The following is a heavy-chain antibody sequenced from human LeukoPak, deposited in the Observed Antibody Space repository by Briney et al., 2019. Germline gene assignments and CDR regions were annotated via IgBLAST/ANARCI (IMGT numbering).Heavy chain of an antibody. CDR3: ARDGIENWFDP. Sequence: SETLSLTCTVSGGSISSGSYYWSWIRQPAGKGLEWIGRIYTSGSTNYNPSLKSRVTISVDTSKNQFSLKLSSVTAADTAVYYCARDGIENWFDPWGQGTLVTVSS. V-gene: IGHV4-61*02. CDR2: IYTSGST. D-gene: IGHD1-26*01. CDR1: GGSISSGSYY. J-gene: IGHJ5*02.